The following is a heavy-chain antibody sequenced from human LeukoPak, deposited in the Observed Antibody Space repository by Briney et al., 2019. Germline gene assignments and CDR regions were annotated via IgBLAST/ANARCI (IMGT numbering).Heavy chain of an antibody. CDR2: INHSGST. Sequence: SETLSLTCAVYGGSFSGYYWSWIRQPPGKGLEWIGEINHSGSTNYNPSLKSRVTISVDTSKNQFSLKVNHVTAADTAVYYCARGSPKYDSWGQGTLVTVSS. V-gene: IGHV4-34*01. CDR3: ARGSPKYDS. J-gene: IGHJ5*01. CDR1: GGSFSGYY.